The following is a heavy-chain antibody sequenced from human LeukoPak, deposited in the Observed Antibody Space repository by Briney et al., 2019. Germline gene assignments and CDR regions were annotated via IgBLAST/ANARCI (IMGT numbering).Heavy chain of an antibody. CDR1: GFTVSNNY. Sequence: GGSLRFSCAASGFTVSNNYMSWVRQAPGKGLEWVSFIYNTGDTKYADSVKGRFTISRDNSKNTLSLQMNSLRADDTAVYYCARWFCTSTTCYYDYWGQGTLVTVSS. J-gene: IGHJ4*02. CDR2: IYNTGDT. CDR3: ARWFCTSTTCYYDY. D-gene: IGHD2-2*01. V-gene: IGHV3-53*01.